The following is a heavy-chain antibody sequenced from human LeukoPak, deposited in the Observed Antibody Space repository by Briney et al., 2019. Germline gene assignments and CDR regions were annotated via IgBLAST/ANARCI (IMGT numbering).Heavy chain of an antibody. CDR2: IWYDGSNK. J-gene: IGHJ4*02. CDR1: GFTFSNHG. Sequence: GGSLRLSCAASGFTFSNHGMHWVRQAPGKGLEWVAVIWYDGSNKYYADSVKGRFTISRDNSKNTLYLQMNSLRAEDTAVYYCARGRYDILTGYYYDYWGQGTLVTVSS. CDR3: ARGRYDILTGYYYDY. D-gene: IGHD3-9*01. V-gene: IGHV3-33*01.